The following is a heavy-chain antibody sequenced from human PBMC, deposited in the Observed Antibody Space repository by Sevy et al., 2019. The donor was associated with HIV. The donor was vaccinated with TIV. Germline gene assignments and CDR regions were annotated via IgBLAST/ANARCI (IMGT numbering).Heavy chain of an antibody. CDR3: ALERLSSDVAEYFQN. D-gene: IGHD1-1*01. V-gene: IGHV3-30-3*01. J-gene: IGHJ1*01. CDR1: GFTFNRYS. CDR2: ISFDATNK. Sequence: GGSLRLSCAASGFTFNRYSMHWVRQAPGKGLEWVATISFDATNKHYPDSVKGRFTISIDNFRNSLFLQMDSLRPEDTAVYYCALERLSSDVAEYFQNWGQGTLVTVSS.